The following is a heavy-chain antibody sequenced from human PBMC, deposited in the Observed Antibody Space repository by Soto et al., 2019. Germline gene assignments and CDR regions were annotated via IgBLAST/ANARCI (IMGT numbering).Heavy chain of an antibody. J-gene: IGHJ6*03. Sequence: EVQLVESGGGLVQPGGSLRLSCAASGFTVSSNYMSWVRQAPGKGLEWVSVIYSGGSTYYADSVKGRFTISRDNSKNTLYLQMNSLRAEDTAVYYCARDRLRQNYYSYMDVWGKGTTVTVSS. D-gene: IGHD4-17*01. CDR1: GFTVSSNY. V-gene: IGHV3-66*01. CDR3: ARDRLRQNYYSYMDV. CDR2: IYSGGST.